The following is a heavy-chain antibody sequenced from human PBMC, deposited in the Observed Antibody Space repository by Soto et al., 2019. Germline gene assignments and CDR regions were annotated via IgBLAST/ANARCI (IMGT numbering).Heavy chain of an antibody. D-gene: IGHD3-9*01. CDR2: IYYSGST. CDR1: GGSISSSSYY. CDR3: ARLTYYDILTGYYFDY. J-gene: IGHJ4*02. V-gene: IGHV4-39*01. Sequence: SEILSLTCTVSGGSISSSSYYWGWIRQPPGKGLEWIGSIYYSGSTYYNPSLKSRVTISVDTSKNQFSLKLSSVTAADTAVYYCARLTYYDILTGYYFDYWGQGTLVTVSS.